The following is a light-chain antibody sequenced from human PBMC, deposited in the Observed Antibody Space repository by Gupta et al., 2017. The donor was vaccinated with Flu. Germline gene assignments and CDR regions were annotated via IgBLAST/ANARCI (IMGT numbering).Light chain of an antibody. CDR2: AAS. CDR1: QGISSY. V-gene: IGKV1-9*01. Sequence: PSFLSASVGDRVAITCRASQGISSYLAWYQKKPRKAPKLLIYAASTLESGVPSWFSGSGSGTEFTLTISSLQPEDFATYYCQQLSSYPLTFGGGTKVEIK. J-gene: IGKJ4*01. CDR3: QQLSSYPLT.